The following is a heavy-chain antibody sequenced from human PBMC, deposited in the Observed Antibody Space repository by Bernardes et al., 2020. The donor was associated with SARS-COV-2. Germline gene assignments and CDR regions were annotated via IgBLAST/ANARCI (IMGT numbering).Heavy chain of an antibody. Sequence: GGSLRLSCAASGFTVSSNYMSWVRQAPGKGLEWVSVIYSGGSTYYADSVKGRFTISRDNAKNSLYLQMNSLRAEDTAVYYCARDPSSIVSVYGMDVWGQGTTVTVSS. CDR3: ARDPSSIVSVYGMDV. CDR1: GFTVSSNY. J-gene: IGHJ6*02. V-gene: IGHV3-66*01. D-gene: IGHD1-26*01. CDR2: IYSGGST.